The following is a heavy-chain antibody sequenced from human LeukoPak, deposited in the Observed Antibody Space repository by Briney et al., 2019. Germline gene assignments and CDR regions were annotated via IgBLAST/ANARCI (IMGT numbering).Heavy chain of an antibody. CDR3: ARDIYSGSFDY. D-gene: IGHD3-10*02. J-gene: IGHJ4*02. CDR1: GGSISTSSYY. Sequence: PSETLSLTCTVSGGSISTSSYYWGWVRQPPGKGLEWIGNIFYSGSTYYSPSLKSRVTISVDTSKNQFSLKLSSVTVADTAVYYCARDIYSGSFDYWGQGTLVTVSS. V-gene: IGHV4-39*07. CDR2: IFYSGST.